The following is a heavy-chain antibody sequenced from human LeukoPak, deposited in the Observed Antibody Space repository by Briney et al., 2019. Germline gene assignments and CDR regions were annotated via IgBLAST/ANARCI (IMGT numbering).Heavy chain of an antibody. V-gene: IGHV4-34*01. Sequence: SETLSLTCAVYGGSFSGYYWSWIRQPPGKGLEWIGEINHSGSTNYNPSLKSRVTISVDTSKNQFSLKLSSVTAADTAVYYCARGSHCSSTSCSSQSNRNYIHWGQGTLVTVSS. CDR2: INHSGST. CDR3: ARGSHCSSTSCSSQSNRNYIH. D-gene: IGHD2-2*01. J-gene: IGHJ4*02. CDR1: GGSFSGYY.